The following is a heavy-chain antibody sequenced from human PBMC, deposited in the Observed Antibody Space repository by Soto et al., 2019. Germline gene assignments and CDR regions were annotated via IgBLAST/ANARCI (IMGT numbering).Heavy chain of an antibody. Sequence: EVQLVESGGGLVQPGGSLRLSCAASGFTFSNYYMHWVHQIPGKGRVWVSRISGDQSSTSYADSVKGRFTISRDNAKNTLYLQMNSLRAEDTAVYFCARVGYCTSTSCFSYFDLWGRGTLVIVSS. V-gene: IGHV3-74*01. CDR2: ISGDQSST. CDR3: ARVGYCTSTSCFSYFDL. CDR1: GFTFSNYY. D-gene: IGHD2-2*03. J-gene: IGHJ2*01.